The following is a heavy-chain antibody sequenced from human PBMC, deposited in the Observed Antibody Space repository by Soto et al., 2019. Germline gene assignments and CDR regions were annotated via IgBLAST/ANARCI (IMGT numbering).Heavy chain of an antibody. CDR1: GGSISSGGYS. V-gene: IGHV4-30-2*01. CDR3: ASSHAGAHITAAVH. J-gene: IGHJ4*02. D-gene: IGHD1-20*01. CDR2: IYHSGST. Sequence: QLQLQESGSGLVKPSQTLSLTCAVSGGSISSGGYSWSWIRQPPGKGLEWIGYIYHSGSTYYNPSLKSRVTISGDRSKTPFALTLRSVTAADTAVYYCASSHAGAHITAAVHWGQGTLVTVSS.